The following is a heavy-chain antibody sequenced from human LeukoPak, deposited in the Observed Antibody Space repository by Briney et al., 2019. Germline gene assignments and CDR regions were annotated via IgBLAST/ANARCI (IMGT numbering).Heavy chain of an antibody. CDR1: GGSISSCY. CDR2: IYTSGST. J-gene: IGHJ4*02. Sequence: PSETLSLTCTVSGGSISSCYWSWIRQPAGTGLEWIGRIYTSGSTNYNPSLKSRVTMSVDTAKNQFSLKLSSVTAADTAVYYCARGPGIVGATDLDYWGQGTLVTVSS. CDR3: ARGPGIVGATDLDY. D-gene: IGHD1-26*01. V-gene: IGHV4-4*07.